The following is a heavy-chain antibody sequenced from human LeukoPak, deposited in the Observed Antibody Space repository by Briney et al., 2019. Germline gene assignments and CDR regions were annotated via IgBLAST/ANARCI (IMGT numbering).Heavy chain of an antibody. CDR3: AKFYSVNLPSGFNAFDI. D-gene: IGHD3-3*01. CDR1: GFTFSSYG. J-gene: IGHJ3*02. Sequence: GGSLRLSCAASGFTFSSYGMHWVRQAPGKGLEWVAVISYDGSNKYYADSVKGRFTISRDNSKNTLYLQMNSLRAEDTAVYYCAKFYSVNLPSGFNAFDIWGQGTMVTVSS. CDR2: ISYDGSNK. V-gene: IGHV3-30*18.